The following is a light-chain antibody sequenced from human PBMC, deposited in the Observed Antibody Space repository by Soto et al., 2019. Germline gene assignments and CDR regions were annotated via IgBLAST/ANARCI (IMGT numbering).Light chain of an antibody. CDR1: QSVSGTY. V-gene: IGKV3-20*01. CDR2: DVS. J-gene: IGKJ5*01. Sequence: IVLTQSPGTLSLSPGERATFSCRASQSVSGTYLAWYQQRPGQAPRLLIYDVSSRATGIPDRFSGSGSGADFTLTISRLEPEDFAVYYCQQYGTSPQTFDQGTRLEIK. CDR3: QQYGTSPQT.